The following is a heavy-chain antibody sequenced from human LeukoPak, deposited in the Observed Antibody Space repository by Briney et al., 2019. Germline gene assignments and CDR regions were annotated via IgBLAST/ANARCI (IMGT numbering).Heavy chain of an antibody. CDR1: GFTFSNFA. D-gene: IGHD4-23*01. V-gene: IGHV3-30*18. CDR3: AKTMTTVVTTPSDFDY. Sequence: GGSLGLSCAASGFTFSNFAMHWVRQAPGKGLEWVAVISYDGSNKYYADSVKGRFTTSRDNSKNTLYLQMNSLRAEDTAVYYCAKTMTTVVTTPSDFDYWGQGTLVTVSS. J-gene: IGHJ4*02. CDR2: ISYDGSNK.